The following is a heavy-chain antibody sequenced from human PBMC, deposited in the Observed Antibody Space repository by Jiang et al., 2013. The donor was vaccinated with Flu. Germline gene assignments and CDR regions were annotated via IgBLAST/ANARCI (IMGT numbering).Heavy chain of an antibody. CDR2: ISSSSSYI. D-gene: IGHD3-3*01. V-gene: IGHV3-21*01. CDR1: GFTFSSYS. CDR3: ARGEFGRVVIYY. J-gene: IGHJ4*02. Sequence: AASGFTFSSYSMNWVRQAPGKGLEWVSSISSSSSYIYYADSVKGRFTISRDNAKNSLYLQMNSLRAEDTAVYYCARGEFGRVVIYYWGQGTLVTVSS.